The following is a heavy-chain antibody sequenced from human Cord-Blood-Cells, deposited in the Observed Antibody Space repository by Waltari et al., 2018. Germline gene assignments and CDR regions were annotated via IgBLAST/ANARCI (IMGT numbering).Heavy chain of an antibody. CDR2: IYYSGST. CDR3: ARDRKVGYSSSIGMDV. D-gene: IGHD6-6*01. V-gene: IGHV4-31*03. J-gene: IGHJ6*02. CDR1: GGSISSGGYY. Sequence: QVQLQESGPGLVKPSQTLSLTCPVSGGSISSGGYYWSWIRQHPGKGLEWIGYIYYSGSTYYHPALKRRVTISVDTSKNQFALKLGSVTAADTAVYYCARDRKVGYSSSIGMDVWGQGTTVTVSS.